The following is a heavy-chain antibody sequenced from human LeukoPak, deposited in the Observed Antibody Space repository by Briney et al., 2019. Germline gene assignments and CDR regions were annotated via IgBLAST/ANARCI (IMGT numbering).Heavy chain of an antibody. Sequence: SVKVSCKASGGTFSSYAISWVRQAPGQGLEWMGGIIPIFGTANYAQKFQGRVTMTTDTSTSTAYMELRSLRSDDTAVYYCARDRRDRGFDPWGQGTLVTVSS. V-gene: IGHV1-69*05. CDR3: ARDRRDRGFDP. J-gene: IGHJ5*02. CDR1: GGTFSSYA. CDR2: IIPIFGTA.